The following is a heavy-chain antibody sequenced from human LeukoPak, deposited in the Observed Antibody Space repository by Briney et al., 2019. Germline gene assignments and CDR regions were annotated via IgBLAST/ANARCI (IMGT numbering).Heavy chain of an antibody. CDR3: TKDRYCSATSCPTDH. CDR1: GFTFDEYV. D-gene: IGHD2-2*01. CDR2: ISGDGGNT. J-gene: IGHJ4*02. Sequence: GGSLRLSCAASGFTFDEYVMHWVRQPPGKGLEWVSLISGDGGNTHYADSVKGRFTISRDNSKNSLYLQMNSLRTEDTALYYCTKDRYCSATSCPTDHWGQGTLVTVSS. V-gene: IGHV3-43*02.